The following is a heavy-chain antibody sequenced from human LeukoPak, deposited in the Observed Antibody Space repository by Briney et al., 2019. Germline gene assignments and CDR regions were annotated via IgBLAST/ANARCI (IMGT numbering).Heavy chain of an antibody. CDR1: GGSISSGSYY. J-gene: IGHJ6*03. Sequence: SETLSPTCTVSGGSISSGSYYWSWIRQPAGKGLEWIGRIHTSGSTNYNPSLKSRVTISVDTSKNQFSLKLSSVTAADTAVYYCARTYYDFWSGQRFFYYYMDVWGKGTTVTVSS. CDR2: IHTSGST. CDR3: ARTYYDFWSGQRFFYYYMDV. D-gene: IGHD3-3*01. V-gene: IGHV4-61*02.